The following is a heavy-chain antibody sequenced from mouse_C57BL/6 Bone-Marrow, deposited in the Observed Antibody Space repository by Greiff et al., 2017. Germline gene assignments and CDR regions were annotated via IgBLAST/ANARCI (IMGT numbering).Heavy chain of an antibody. J-gene: IGHJ4*01. CDR1: GFSLTSYA. V-gene: IGHV2-9-1*01. CDR3: ARSLYYYGSSYDAMDY. Sequence: VQLQQSGPGLVAPSQSLSITCTVPGFSLTSYAISLVRQPPGKGLEWLGVIWTGGGTNYNSALKSRLSISKDNSKSQVFLKMNSLQTDDTARYYCARSLYYYGSSYDAMDYWGQGTSVTVSS. D-gene: IGHD1-1*01. CDR2: IWTGGGT.